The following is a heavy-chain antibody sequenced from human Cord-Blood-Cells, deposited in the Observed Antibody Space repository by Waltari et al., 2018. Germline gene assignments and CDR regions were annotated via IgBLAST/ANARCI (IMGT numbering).Heavy chain of an antibody. CDR3: AKDQVIVVVITLDY. CDR1: GFTFSSYA. V-gene: IGHV3-23*01. D-gene: IGHD3-22*01. Sequence: EVQLLESGGGLVQPGGSLRLSCAASGFTFSSYAMSWVRQAPGKGLEWVSAISGSGGSTYYADSVKCRFTISRDNSKNTLYLQMNSLRAEDTAVYYCAKDQVIVVVITLDYWGQGTLVTVSS. CDR2: ISGSGGST. J-gene: IGHJ4*02.